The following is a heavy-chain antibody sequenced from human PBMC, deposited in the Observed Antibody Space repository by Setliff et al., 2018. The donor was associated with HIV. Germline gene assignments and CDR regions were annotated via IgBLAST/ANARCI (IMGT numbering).Heavy chain of an antibody. CDR2: INPDSTAT. CDR1: GFTFSASW. CDR3: AKDSEAVAVKYYYMDV. J-gene: IGHJ6*03. D-gene: IGHD6-19*01. V-gene: IGHV3-7*01. Sequence: GGSLRLSCTASGFTFSASWMTWVRQAPGKGLEWVALINPDSTATYYVDSVKGRFTISRDNAKTSLSLQMNSLTAEDTAVYYCAKDSEAVAVKYYYMDVWGRGTTVTVSS.